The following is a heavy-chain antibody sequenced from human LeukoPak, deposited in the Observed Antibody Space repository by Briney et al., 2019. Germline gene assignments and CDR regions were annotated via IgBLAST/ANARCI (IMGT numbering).Heavy chain of an antibody. D-gene: IGHD3-22*01. V-gene: IGHV4-59*01. Sequence: SETLSLTCTVSGGSISSYYWSWVRQPPGKGLEWIGYIYYSGSTNYNPSLKSRVTISVATSKNQFSRKLSSVTAAYTAVYYCARVGSRYYDSSGYYSNWFDPWGQGTLVTVSS. J-gene: IGHJ5*02. CDR3: ARVGSRYYDSSGYYSNWFDP. CDR2: IYYSGST. CDR1: GGSISSYY.